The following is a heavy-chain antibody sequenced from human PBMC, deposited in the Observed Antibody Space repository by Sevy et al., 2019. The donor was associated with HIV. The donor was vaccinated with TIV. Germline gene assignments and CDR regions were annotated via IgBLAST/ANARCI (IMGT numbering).Heavy chain of an antibody. J-gene: IGHJ6*02. D-gene: IGHD2-8*01. CDR2: IWYDGSNK. V-gene: IGHV3-33*01. CDR1: GFTFSSYG. CDR3: ARERGGGKLYYYYYYGMDV. Sequence: GGSLRLSCAASGFTFSSYGMHWVRQAPGKGLEWVAVIWYDGSNKYYANSVKGRFTISRDNSKNTLYLQMNSLRAEDTAVYYCARERGGGKLYYYYYYGMDVWGQGTTVTVSS.